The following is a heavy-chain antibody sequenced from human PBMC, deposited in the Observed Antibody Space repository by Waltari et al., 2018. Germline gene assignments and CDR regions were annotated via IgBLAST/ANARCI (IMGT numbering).Heavy chain of an antibody. CDR1: GFTVSSNY. Sequence: EVQLVESGGGLIQPGGSLRLSCAASGFTVSSNYMSWVRQAPGKGLECVSCIDSGGSKYYADSVKGRFTISRDNSKNTLYLQMNSLRAEDTAVYYCAREIHSSGNYYFDYWGQGTLVTVSS. J-gene: IGHJ4*02. CDR3: AREIHSSGNYYFDY. V-gene: IGHV3-53*01. CDR2: IDSGGSK. D-gene: IGHD5-18*01.